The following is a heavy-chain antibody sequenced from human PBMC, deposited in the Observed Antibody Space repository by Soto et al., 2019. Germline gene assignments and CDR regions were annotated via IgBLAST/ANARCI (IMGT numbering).Heavy chain of an antibody. CDR1: GGTFSSYT. CDR2: IIPILGIA. D-gene: IGHD2-15*01. CDR3: ARERDCSGGSCYGYFDY. V-gene: IGHV1-69*04. Sequence: SVKVSCKASGGTFSSYTISWVRQAPGQGLEWMGRIIPILGIANYAQKLQGRVTITADKSTSTAYMELSSLRSEDTAVYYCARERDCSGGSCYGYFDYWGQGTLVTVSS. J-gene: IGHJ4*02.